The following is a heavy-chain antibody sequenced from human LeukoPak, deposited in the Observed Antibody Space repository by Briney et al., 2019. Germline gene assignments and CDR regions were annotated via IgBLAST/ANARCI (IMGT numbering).Heavy chain of an antibody. CDR1: GGTFISYA. Sequence: SVKVSCKASGGTFISYAISWVRQAPGQGLEWMGGIIPIFCTANYAQKFQGRVTITADESTSTAYMELSSLRSEDTAVYYCARTGGVPGNWFDHWGQGTLVTVSS. CDR2: IIPIFCTA. CDR3: ARTGGVPGNWFDH. D-gene: IGHD2-2*01. J-gene: IGHJ5*02. V-gene: IGHV1-69*13.